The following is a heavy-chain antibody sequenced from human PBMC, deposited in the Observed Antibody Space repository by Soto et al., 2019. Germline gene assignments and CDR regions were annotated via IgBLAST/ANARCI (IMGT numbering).Heavy chain of an antibody. CDR1: GFTFSSDW. D-gene: IGHD3-10*01. CDR3: ARWFPYGNFDYFDY. Sequence: HPGGSLRLSCAASGFTFSSDWMHWFRQAPGKGLVWVSRIDSGGRTTTYADSVKGRFTISRDNAKNTLYLQMNGLRAEDTAQYYCARWFPYGNFDYFDYWGQGTQVTVSS. J-gene: IGHJ4*02. CDR2: IDSGGRTT. V-gene: IGHV3-74*01.